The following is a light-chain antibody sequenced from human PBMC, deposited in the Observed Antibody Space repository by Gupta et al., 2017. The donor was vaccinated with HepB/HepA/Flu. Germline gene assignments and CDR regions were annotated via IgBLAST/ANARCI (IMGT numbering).Light chain of an antibody. Sequence: PATLSVSPGERATLSCRASQSVTSKLAWYQQKPGQAPRLLIYGASARATGIPARCSGSGSGTEFTLTISSRQSEDFAVYHCQQYNAWPLTFGQGTRLEIK. J-gene: IGKJ5*01. CDR3: QQYNAWPLT. CDR1: QSVTSK. V-gene: IGKV3-15*01. CDR2: GAS.